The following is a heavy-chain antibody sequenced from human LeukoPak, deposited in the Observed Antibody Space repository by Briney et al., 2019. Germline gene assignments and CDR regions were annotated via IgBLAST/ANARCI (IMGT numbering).Heavy chain of an antibody. CDR3: VRSSGPIDY. D-gene: IGHD6-19*01. Sequence: SPTLSLTCAISGDSVSSNSAAWNWIRQSPSRGFEWLGRTYYRSKWYNHYALSMKSRITINPDTSKNQFSLQLSSVTPEDTAVYYCVRSSGPIDYWGQGTLVTVSS. J-gene: IGHJ4*02. CDR2: TYYRSKWYN. CDR1: GDSVSSNSAA. V-gene: IGHV6-1*01.